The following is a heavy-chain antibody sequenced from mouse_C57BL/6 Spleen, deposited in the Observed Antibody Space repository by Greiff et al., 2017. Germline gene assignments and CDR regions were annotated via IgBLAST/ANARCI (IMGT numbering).Heavy chain of an antibody. D-gene: IGHD3-2*02. J-gene: IGHJ3*01. CDR2: IHPNSGST. CDR1: GYTFTSYW. Sequence: VQLQQPGAELVKPGASVKLSCKASGYTFTSYWMHWVKQRPGQGLEWIGMIHPNSGSTNYNEKFKSKATLTVDKSSSTAYMQRSSLTSEDSAVYYWARGAPSQATYAYWGQGTLVTVSA. CDR3: ARGAPSQATYAY. V-gene: IGHV1-64*01.